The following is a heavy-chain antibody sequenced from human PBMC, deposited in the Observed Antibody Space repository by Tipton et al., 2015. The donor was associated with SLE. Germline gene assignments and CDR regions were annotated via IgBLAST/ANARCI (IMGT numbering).Heavy chain of an antibody. CDR1: GGSISSSSYY. D-gene: IGHD1-7*01. V-gene: IGHV4-61*02. CDR3: AREITGTTGVDY. Sequence: TLSLTCTVSGGSISSSSYYWSWIRQPAGKGLEWIGRIYTSGSTNYNPSLKSRVTMSVDTSKNQFSLKLSSVTAADTAVYYCAREITGTTGVDYWGQGTLVTVSS. J-gene: IGHJ4*02. CDR2: IYTSGST.